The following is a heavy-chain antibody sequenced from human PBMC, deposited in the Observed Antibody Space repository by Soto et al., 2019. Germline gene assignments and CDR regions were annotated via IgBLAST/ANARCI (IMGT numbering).Heavy chain of an antibody. J-gene: IGHJ4*02. CDR3: ARGYDSSGYPPSN. CDR1: GYTSTGYY. D-gene: IGHD3-22*01. CDR2: INPNSGGT. V-gene: IGHV1-2*02. Sequence: ASVKVSCKASGYTSTGYYMHWVRQAPGQGLEWMGWINPNSGGTNYAQKFQGRVTMTRDTSISTAYMELSRLRSDDTAVYYCARGYDSSGYPPSNWGQGTLVTVSS.